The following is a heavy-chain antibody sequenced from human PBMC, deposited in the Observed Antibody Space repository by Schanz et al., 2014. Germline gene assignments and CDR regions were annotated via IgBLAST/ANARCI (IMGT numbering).Heavy chain of an antibody. CDR2: ISGSGNTI. V-gene: IGHV3-48*01. D-gene: IGHD3-3*01. Sequence: EVQLVESGGCLVKPGGSLRLSCAASGFTFSSHSMNWVRQAPGQGLEWLSYISGSGNTIYYADSVKGRFTISRDNAKNSLYLEMTSLRGEDTAVYYCARDKGGYYPFDYWGQGTLVTVSS. CDR1: GFTFSSHS. CDR3: ARDKGGYYPFDY. J-gene: IGHJ4*02.